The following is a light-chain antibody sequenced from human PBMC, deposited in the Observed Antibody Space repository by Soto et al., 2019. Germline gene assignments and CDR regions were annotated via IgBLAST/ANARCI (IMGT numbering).Light chain of an antibody. J-gene: IGLJ1*01. V-gene: IGLV2-14*01. CDR2: EVN. Sequence: QSVLTQPASVSGSPGQSITVSCTGTSSDVGGYDYVSWYQHPPGKAPKLLIYEVNNRPSGVSNRFSGSKSGNTASLTISGLPADDEADYYCASYTRSSPLFVFGTGTKVTVL. CDR1: SSDVGGYDY. CDR3: ASYTRSSPLFV.